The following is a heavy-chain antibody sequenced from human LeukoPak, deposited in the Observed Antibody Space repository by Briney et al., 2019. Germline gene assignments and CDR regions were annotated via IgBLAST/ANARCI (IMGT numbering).Heavy chain of an antibody. CDR1: GYTFTSYY. Sequence: ASVKVSCKASGYTFTSYYMHWVRQAPRQGLEWMGIINPSGGSTSYAQKFQGRVTMTRDTSTSTVYMELSSLRSEDTAVYYCARGRYYYDSSGFNWFDPWGQGTLVTVSS. J-gene: IGHJ5*01. CDR3: ARGRYYYDSSGFNWFDP. D-gene: IGHD3-22*01. V-gene: IGHV1-46*01. CDR2: INPSGGST.